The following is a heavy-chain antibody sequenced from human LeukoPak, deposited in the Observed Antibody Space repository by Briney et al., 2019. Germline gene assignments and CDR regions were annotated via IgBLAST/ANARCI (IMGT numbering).Heavy chain of an antibody. D-gene: IGHD3-16*01. CDR1: GFTFSSYW. J-gene: IGHJ4*02. Sequence: GGSLRLSCAASGFTFSSYWMSWVRQAPGKGLEWVAVISYDGSNKYYADSVKGRFTISRDNSKNTLYLQMNSLRAEDTAVYYCARDYYDYVWGSLDYWGQGTLVTVSS. V-gene: IGHV3-30*03. CDR3: ARDYYDYVWGSLDY. CDR2: ISYDGSNK.